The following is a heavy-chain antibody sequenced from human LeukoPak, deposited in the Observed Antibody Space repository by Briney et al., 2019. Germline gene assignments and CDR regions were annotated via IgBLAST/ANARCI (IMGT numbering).Heavy chain of an antibody. J-gene: IGHJ4*02. CDR2: IYSGGRT. CDR3: ARDRDSSNYYYFDF. V-gene: IGHV3-66*01. D-gene: IGHD6-13*01. CDR1: GFTVSSNY. Sequence: GGSLRLSCAASGFTVSSNYMSWVRQAPGKGLEWVSVIYSGGRTYYADSVKGRFTISRDNSKNTLYLQMNSLRADDTAVYYCARDRDSSNYYYFDFWGQGTLVTVSS.